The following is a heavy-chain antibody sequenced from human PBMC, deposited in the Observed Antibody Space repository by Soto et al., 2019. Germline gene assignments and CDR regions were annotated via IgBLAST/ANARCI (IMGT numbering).Heavy chain of an antibody. J-gene: IGHJ4*02. CDR3: ANLVVVAAYFDY. D-gene: IGHD2-15*01. Sequence: QLQLQESGPGLVKPSETLSLTCTVSGGSISSSSYYWGWIRQPPGKGLEWIGSIYYSGRTYYNPSLKSRVTISVDTSKNHFSLKLSSVTAADTAVYSCANLVVVAAYFDYWGQGTLVTVSS. V-gene: IGHV4-39*01. CDR2: IYYSGRT. CDR1: GGSISSSSYY.